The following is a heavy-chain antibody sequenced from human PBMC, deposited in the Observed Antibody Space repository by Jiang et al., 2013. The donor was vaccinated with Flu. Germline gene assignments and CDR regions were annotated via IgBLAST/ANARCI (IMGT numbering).Heavy chain of an antibody. CDR2: ISYDGSNK. CDR3: AKDGPTVVVIAGLSGTPDY. CDR1: GFTFSSYG. V-gene: IGHV3-30*18. D-gene: IGHD2-21*01. J-gene: IGHJ4*02. Sequence: GRSLRLSCAASGFTFSSYGMHWVRQAPGKGLEWVAVISYDGSNKYYADSVKGRFTISRDNSKNTLYLQMNSLRAEDTAVYYCAKDGPTVVVIAGLSGTPDYWGQGTLVTVSS.